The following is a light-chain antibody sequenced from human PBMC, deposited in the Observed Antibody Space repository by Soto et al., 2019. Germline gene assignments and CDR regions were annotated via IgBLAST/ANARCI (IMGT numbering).Light chain of an antibody. CDR2: AVS. CDR3: SSYTSSSPVYV. CDR1: SIEAGGYNY. V-gene: IGLV2-14*03. Sequence: QSVLTQPASISVSPGQSITISCTGTSIEAGGYNYVSLYQQHPGKAPKLMIYAVSNRPSGVSNRFSGSKSGNTASLTISGLQAEGEADYYCSSYTSSSPVYVFGTGTRVTV. J-gene: IGLJ1*01.